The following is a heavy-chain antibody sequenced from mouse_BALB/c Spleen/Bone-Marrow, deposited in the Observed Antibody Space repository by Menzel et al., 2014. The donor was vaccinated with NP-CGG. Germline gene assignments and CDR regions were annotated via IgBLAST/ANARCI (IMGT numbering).Heavy chain of an antibody. J-gene: IGHJ4*01. CDR2: INPSTGYT. Sequence: VKLVESGAELAKPGASVKMSCKASGYTFTSYWMHWVKQGPGQGLEWIGYINPSTGYTDYNQKFNDKATLTADKSSSTAYMQLSSLTSKDSAVYYCARGNPLYAMDYWGQGTSVTVSS. CDR3: ARGNPLYAMDY. D-gene: IGHD2-1*01. V-gene: IGHV1-7*01. CDR1: GYTFTSYW.